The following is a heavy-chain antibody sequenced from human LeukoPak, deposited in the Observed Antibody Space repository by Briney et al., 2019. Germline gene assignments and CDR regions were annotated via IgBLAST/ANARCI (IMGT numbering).Heavy chain of an antibody. CDR1: GFTFSNAW. CDR3: ARVLEAASFDY. Sequence: GGSLRLSCAASGFTFSNAWMSWVRQAPGKGLEWVSSISSSSSHIYYADSVKGRFTMSRDNAKNSLYLQMNSLRADDTAVYYCARVLEAASFDYWGQGSPVTVSS. V-gene: IGHV3-21*01. CDR2: ISSSSSHI. D-gene: IGHD6-13*01. J-gene: IGHJ4*02.